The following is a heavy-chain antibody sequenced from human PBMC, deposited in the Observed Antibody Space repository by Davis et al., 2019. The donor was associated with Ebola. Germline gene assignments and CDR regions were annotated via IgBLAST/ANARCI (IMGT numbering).Heavy chain of an antibody. CDR1: GGSFSGYY. J-gene: IGHJ5*02. CDR3: ARRRSWFDP. V-gene: IGHV4-34*01. CDR2: INHSGST. Sequence: MPSETLSLTCAVYGGSFSGYYWSWIRQPPGKGLEWIGEINHSGSTNYNPSLKSRVTISVDTSKNQFSLKLSSVTAADTAVYYCARRRSWFDPWGQGTLVTVSS.